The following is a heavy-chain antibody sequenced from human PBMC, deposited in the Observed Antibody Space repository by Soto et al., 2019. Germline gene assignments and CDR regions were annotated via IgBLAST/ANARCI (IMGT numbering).Heavy chain of an antibody. CDR2: IDPSDSYT. J-gene: IGHJ6*02. V-gene: IGHV5-10-1*01. Sequence: GESLKISCNGSGYSFTIYWISLVLQMPGKGLEWMGRIDPSDSYTNYSPSFQGHVTISADKSISTAYLQWSSLKASDTAMYYCARQTDSSSSNYYYYGMDVWGQGTTVTVSS. CDR3: ARQTDSSSSNYYYYGMDV. D-gene: IGHD6-6*01. CDR1: GYSFTIYW.